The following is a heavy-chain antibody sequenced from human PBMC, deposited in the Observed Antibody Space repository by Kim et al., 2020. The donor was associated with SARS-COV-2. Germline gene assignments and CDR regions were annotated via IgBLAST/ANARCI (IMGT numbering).Heavy chain of an antibody. CDR3: ARGYDNIWGSFRYQPDF. CDR2: ISYDGSND. D-gene: IGHD3-16*02. V-gene: IGHV3-30-3*01. CDR1: GFRFSTYA. Sequence: GGSLRLSCVASGFRFSTYAMNSVRQAPGKGLEWVALISYDGSNDYYTDSVQGRFTVSRDNSNNTLYLQMNILRPDDTAVYYCARGYDNIWGSFRYQPDFWGQGNLVIVSS. J-gene: IGHJ4*02.